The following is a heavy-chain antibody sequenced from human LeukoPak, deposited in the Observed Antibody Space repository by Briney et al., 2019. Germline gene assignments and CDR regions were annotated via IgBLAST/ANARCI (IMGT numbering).Heavy chain of an antibody. J-gene: IGHJ4*02. D-gene: IGHD3-10*01. CDR1: GFTFSSYS. CDR3: ARDGYYYGSGSYYIESYFDY. V-gene: IGHV3-48*04. CDR2: ISSSGSTI. Sequence: GGSLRLSCAASGFTFSSYSMNWVRQAPGKGLEWVSYISSSGSTIYYADSVKGRFTISRDNAKNSLYLQMNSLRAEDTAVYYCARDGYYYGSGSYYIESYFDYWGQGTLVTVSS.